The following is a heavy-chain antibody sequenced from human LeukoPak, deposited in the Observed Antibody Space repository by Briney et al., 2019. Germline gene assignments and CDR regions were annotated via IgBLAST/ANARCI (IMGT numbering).Heavy chain of an antibody. V-gene: IGHV4-30-4*01. CDR3: VSPRGFSYGYFDY. Sequence: SETLSLTCTVSGGSIRSGDYYWSWIRQPPGKGLEWIGYIYYSGSTYYSPSLKSRVTISADTSKNQFSLTLGSVSATDTAVYYCVSPRGFSYGYFDYWGQGTLVTVSS. CDR2: IYYSGST. CDR1: GGSIRSGDYY. J-gene: IGHJ4*02. D-gene: IGHD5-18*01.